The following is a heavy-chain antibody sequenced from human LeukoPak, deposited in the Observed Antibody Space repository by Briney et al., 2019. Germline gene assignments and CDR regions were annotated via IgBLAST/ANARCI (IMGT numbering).Heavy chain of an antibody. V-gene: IGHV3-23*01. D-gene: IGHD2-21*02. J-gene: IGHJ4*02. Sequence: PGGSLRLSCTTSGFTFSSFTMSWVRQAPGKGLEWVSGINYNSANKWHADSVKGRFTISRDNSKNTLYLQMHSLRVDDTALYYCTKRRPSGSVTVDEYWGQGALVTVSS. CDR1: GFTFSSFT. CDR3: TKRRPSGSVTVDEY. CDR2: INYNSANK.